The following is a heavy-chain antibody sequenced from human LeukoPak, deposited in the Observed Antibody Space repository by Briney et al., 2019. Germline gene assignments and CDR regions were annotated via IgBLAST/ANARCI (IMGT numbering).Heavy chain of an antibody. J-gene: IGHJ3*02. V-gene: IGHV3-23*01. Sequence: PGGSLRLSCAASGFTFSSYAMSWVRQAPGKGLEWVSAISGSGGSTYYADSVKGRFTISRDNSKNTLYLQMNSLRAEDTAVYYCAKDLVGRGSYYRENAFDMWGQGTMVTVSS. CDR3: AKDLVGRGSYYRENAFDM. D-gene: IGHD3-10*01. CDR1: GFTFSSYA. CDR2: ISGSGGST.